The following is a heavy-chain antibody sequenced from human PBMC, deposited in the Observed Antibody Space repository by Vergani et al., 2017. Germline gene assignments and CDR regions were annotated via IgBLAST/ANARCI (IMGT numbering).Heavy chain of an antibody. Sequence: QVQLQQWGAGLLKPSETLSLTCAVYGGSISSYYWSWIRQHPGKGLEWIGYIYYSGSTYYNPSLKSRVTISVDTSKNQFSLKLSSVTAADTAVYYCARDQRGDYGDYGNFDYWGQGTLVTVSS. CDR3: ARDQRGDYGDYGNFDY. V-gene: IGHV4-31*11. CDR1: GGSISSYY. D-gene: IGHD4-17*01. J-gene: IGHJ4*02. CDR2: IYYSGST.